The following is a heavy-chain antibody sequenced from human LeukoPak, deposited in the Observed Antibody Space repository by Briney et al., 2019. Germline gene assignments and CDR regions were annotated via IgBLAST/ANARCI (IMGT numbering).Heavy chain of an antibody. D-gene: IGHD6-13*01. CDR3: ATGVHGIAAAGDYYFDY. J-gene: IGHJ4*02. CDR1: GGSISSYY. V-gene: IGHV4-59*01. Sequence: PSETLSLTCTVSGGSISSYYWSWIRQPPGKGLEWIGYMYYRGNTNYDPSLKSRVTISIDTPNNQFSLKLSSVTAADTAVYYCATGVHGIAAAGDYYFDYWGQGTLVTVSS. CDR2: MYYRGNT.